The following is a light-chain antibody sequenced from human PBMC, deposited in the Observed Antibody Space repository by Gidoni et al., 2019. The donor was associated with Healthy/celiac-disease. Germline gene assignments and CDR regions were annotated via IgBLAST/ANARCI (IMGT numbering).Light chain of an antibody. V-gene: IGKV2-30*01. J-gene: IGKJ1*01. CDR1: QSLLYSDGNSY. CDR3: MQGTHWPPS. CDR2: KVS. Sequence: DVVMTQSPLSLPVTLGQPASISCRSSQSLLYSDGNSYMTWFQQRPGQAPRRLIYKVSNRDSGVPDRFSGSGSGTDFTLKISRVEAEDVGVYYCMQGTHWPPSFGQGTKVEIK.